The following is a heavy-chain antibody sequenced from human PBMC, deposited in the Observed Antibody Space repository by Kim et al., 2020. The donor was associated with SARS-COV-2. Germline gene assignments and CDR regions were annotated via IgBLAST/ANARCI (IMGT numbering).Heavy chain of an antibody. CDR1: GYTFTGYY. CDR2: INPNSGGT. D-gene: IGHD6-6*01. CDR3: ARYSSSSLAFDI. Sequence: ASVKVSCKASGYTFTGYYMHWVRQAPGQGLEWMGRINPNSGGTNYAQKFQGRVTMTRDTSISTAYMELSRLRSDDTAVYYCARYSSSSLAFDIWGQGTMVTVSS. J-gene: IGHJ3*02. V-gene: IGHV1-2*06.